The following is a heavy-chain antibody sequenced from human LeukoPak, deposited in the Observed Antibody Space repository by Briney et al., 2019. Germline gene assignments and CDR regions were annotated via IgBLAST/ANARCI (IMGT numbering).Heavy chain of an antibody. CDR2: ISAYNGNT. V-gene: IGHV1-18*04. CDR3: ARRGIAVAGYDY. J-gene: IGHJ4*02. Sequence: ASVKVSCKASGYTFTGYYMHWVRQAPGQGLEWMGWISAYNGNTNYAQKLQGRVTMTTDTSTSTAYMELRSLRSDDTAVYYCARRGIAVAGYDYWGQGTLVTVSS. CDR1: GYTFTGYY. D-gene: IGHD6-19*01.